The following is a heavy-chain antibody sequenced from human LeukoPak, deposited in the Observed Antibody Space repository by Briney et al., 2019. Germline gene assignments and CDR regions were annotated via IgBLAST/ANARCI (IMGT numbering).Heavy chain of an antibody. Sequence: PGRSLRPSCAASGFTFRNHGMHWVRQAPGKGLEWVAVIWYDGSNKYYADFAKGRFTISRDNSKDMLFLQMNSLRVEDTAVYCCARWGDPKKFDYWGQGTLVTVSS. V-gene: IGHV3-33*02. CDR3: ARWGDPKKFDY. CDR2: IWYDGSNK. J-gene: IGHJ4*02. D-gene: IGHD3-16*01. CDR1: GFTFRNHG.